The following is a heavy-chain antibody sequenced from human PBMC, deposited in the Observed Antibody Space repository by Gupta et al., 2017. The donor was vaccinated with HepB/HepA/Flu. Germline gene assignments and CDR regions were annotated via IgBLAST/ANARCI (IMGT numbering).Heavy chain of an antibody. CDR3: ARDLGGDCSSTSCYADY. Sequence: EVQLVESGGGLVQPGGSLRLSCAASGFTFSSYWMSWVRQAPGKGLEWVANIKQDGSEKYYVDSVKGRFTISRDNAKNSLYLQMNSLRAEDTAVYYCARDLGGDCSSTSCYADYWGQGTLATGSS. CDR2: IKQDGSEK. J-gene: IGHJ4*02. V-gene: IGHV3-7*01. D-gene: IGHD2-2*01. CDR1: GFTFSSYW.